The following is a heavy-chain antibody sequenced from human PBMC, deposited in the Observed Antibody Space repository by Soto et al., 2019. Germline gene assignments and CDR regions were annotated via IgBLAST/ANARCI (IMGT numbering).Heavy chain of an antibody. D-gene: IGHD5-12*01. J-gene: IGHJ1*01. CDR2: MTGSGGDI. CDR3: AKDAVYNGGLWLVAN. Sequence: GGSLRLSCAASGFSFSRYAVMWVRQAPGKGQEWVAGMTGSGGDIRYADSVKGRFTISKDNSKNTLYLQMNSLRAEDTAIYYCAKDAVYNGGLWLVANWGQGTRVTVSS. CDR1: GFSFSRYA. V-gene: IGHV3-23*01.